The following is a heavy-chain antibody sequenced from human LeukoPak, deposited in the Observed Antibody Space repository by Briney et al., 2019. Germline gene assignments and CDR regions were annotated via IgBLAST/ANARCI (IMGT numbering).Heavy chain of an antibody. V-gene: IGHV3-30*18. Sequence: PGGSLRLSCAASGFTFSSYGMHWVRQAPGKGLEWVAVISYDGSNKYYADSVKGRFTISRDNSKNTLYPQMNSLRAEDTAVYYCAKDGDRDIVVVPAAIGGIDYWGQGTLVTVSS. J-gene: IGHJ4*02. CDR2: ISYDGSNK. CDR1: GFTFSSYG. D-gene: IGHD2-2*02. CDR3: AKDGDRDIVVVPAAIGGIDY.